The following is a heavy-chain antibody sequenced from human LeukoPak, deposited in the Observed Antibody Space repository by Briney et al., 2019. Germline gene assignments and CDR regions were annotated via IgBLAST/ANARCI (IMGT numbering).Heavy chain of an antibody. CDR3: ARDVTIFGVVPPPA. CDR2: ISSSSSYI. Sequence: GGSLRLSCAASGFTFSSYSMNWVRQAPGKGLEWVSSISSSSSYIYYADSVKSRFTISRDNAKNSLYLQMNSLRAEDTAVYYCARDVTIFGVVPPPAWGKGTTVTVSS. V-gene: IGHV3-21*01. D-gene: IGHD3-3*01. J-gene: IGHJ6*04. CDR1: GFTFSSYS.